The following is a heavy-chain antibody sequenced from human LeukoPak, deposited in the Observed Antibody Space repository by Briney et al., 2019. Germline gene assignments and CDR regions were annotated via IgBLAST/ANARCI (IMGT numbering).Heavy chain of an antibody. J-gene: IGHJ4*02. Sequence: GGSLRLSCAASGFTFSSYGMSWVRQAAGKGLEWVSAISGSGGSTYYADSVKGRFTISRDNSKNTLYLQMNSLRAEDTAVYYCAKRVGATTFNYFDYWGQGTLVTVSS. CDR1: GFTFSSYG. CDR3: AKRVGATTFNYFDY. D-gene: IGHD1-26*01. CDR2: ISGSGGST. V-gene: IGHV3-23*01.